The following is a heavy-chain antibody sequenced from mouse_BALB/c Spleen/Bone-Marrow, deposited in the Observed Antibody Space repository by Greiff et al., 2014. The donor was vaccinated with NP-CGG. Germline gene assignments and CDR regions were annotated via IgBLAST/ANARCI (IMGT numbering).Heavy chain of an antibody. CDR2: IHYSVST. CDR3: ARSTMITTVDY. D-gene: IGHD2-4*01. CDR1: GYSITSGYS. J-gene: IGHJ2*01. V-gene: IGHV3-1*02. Sequence: VQLQQSGPDLVKPSQSLSLTCTVTGYSITSGYSWHWLRQFPGNKLEWMCYIHYSVSTNYNPSLKSRISITRDTSKNQFFLQLNSVTTEDTATYYCARSTMITTVDYWGQGTTLTVSS.